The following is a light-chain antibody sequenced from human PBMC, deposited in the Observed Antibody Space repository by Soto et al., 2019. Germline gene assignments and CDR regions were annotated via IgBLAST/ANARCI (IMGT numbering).Light chain of an antibody. CDR1: QSVVSSY. Sequence: EILLTQSPGTLSLSPGARAPLSCRASQSVVSSYVAWYQQTPGQAPRLLIYGSSNRATGIPDRFSVSGSGTDFTLTISRLEPEDFAVYYCQQFGHSPWTFGQGTKVDI. J-gene: IGKJ1*01. CDR3: QQFGHSPWT. CDR2: GSS. V-gene: IGKV3-20*01.